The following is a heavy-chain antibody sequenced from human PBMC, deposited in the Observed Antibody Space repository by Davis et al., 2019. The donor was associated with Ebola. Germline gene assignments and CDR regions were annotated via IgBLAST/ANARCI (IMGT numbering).Heavy chain of an antibody. V-gene: IGHV1-2*02. CDR2: INPKSGAT. Sequence: ASVKVSCKAFGYTFIYYYINWVRQTPGQGLEWMGRINPKSGATTYAQRFQGRVTMTRDTSSGTAYMDLGSLKSVDTAVYYCARGPAANAPLDYWGQGTLVTVSS. D-gene: IGHD2-2*01. J-gene: IGHJ4*02. CDR1: GYTFIYYY. CDR3: ARGPAANAPLDY.